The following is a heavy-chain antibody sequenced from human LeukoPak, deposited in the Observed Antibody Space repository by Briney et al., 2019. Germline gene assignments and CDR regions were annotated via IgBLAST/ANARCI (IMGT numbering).Heavy chain of an antibody. Sequence: SETLSLTCTVSGGSISSGGYYWSWIRQHPGKGLEWIGYIYYSGSTYYNPSLKSRVTISVDTSKNQFSLKLSSVTAADTAVYYCVRGLYSGYDQSFDYWGQGTLVTVSS. CDR2: IYYSGST. J-gene: IGHJ4*02. D-gene: IGHD5-12*01. CDR1: GGSISSGGYY. V-gene: IGHV4-31*03. CDR3: VRGLYSGYDQSFDY.